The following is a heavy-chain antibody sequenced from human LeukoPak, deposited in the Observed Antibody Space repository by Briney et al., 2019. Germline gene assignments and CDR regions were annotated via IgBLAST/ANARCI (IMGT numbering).Heavy chain of an antibody. CDR1: GFTFSTFA. V-gene: IGHV3-48*04. Sequence: GGSLRLSCAASGFTFSTFAMIWVRQAPGKGLEWVSYISSSGSTIYYADSVKGRFTISRDNAKNTLYLQMNSLRVEETAVYYCARDVQYDSSGYTFHFWGQGILVTVSS. J-gene: IGHJ4*02. CDR2: ISSSGSTI. CDR3: ARDVQYDSSGYTFHF. D-gene: IGHD3-22*01.